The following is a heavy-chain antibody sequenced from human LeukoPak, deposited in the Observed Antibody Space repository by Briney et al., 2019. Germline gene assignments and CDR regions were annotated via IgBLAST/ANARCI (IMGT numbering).Heavy chain of an antibody. J-gene: IGHJ5*02. V-gene: IGHV4-59*08. CDR3: ARHYGGGSSNWFDP. CDR2: IYYSGST. Sequence: SETLSLTCTVSGGSISSYYWSWIRQPPGKGLEWIGCIYYSGSTNYNPSLKSRVTISVDTSKNQFSLKLSSVTAADTAVYYCARHYGGGSSNWFDPWGQGTLVTVSS. D-gene: IGHD2-15*01. CDR1: GGSISSYY.